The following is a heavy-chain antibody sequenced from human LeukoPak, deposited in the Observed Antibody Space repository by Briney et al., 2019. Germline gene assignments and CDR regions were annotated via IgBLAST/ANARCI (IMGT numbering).Heavy chain of an antibody. Sequence: ASVKVSCKASEYTFTNYYIHWVRQAPGQGLEWMGIINPSDGRTTYAQRFQGRVTMTRDTSTSTVYMELSSLRSEDTAVYYCARHYVWGSYPDYWGQGTLVTVSS. CDR2: INPSDGRT. CDR1: EYTFTNYY. CDR3: ARHYVWGSYPDY. J-gene: IGHJ4*02. V-gene: IGHV1-46*01. D-gene: IGHD3-16*01.